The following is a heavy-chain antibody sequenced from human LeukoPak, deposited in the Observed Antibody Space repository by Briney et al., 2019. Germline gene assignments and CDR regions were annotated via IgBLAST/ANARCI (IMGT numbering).Heavy chain of an antibody. CDR2: IYHSGST. D-gene: IGHD3-3*01. Sequence: SETLSLTCAVYGGSFSGYYWSWVRQPPGKGLEWIGEIYHSGSTNYNPSLKSRVTISVDKSKNQFSLKLSSVTAADTAVYYCARRSGNYYYYYGMDVWGQGTTVTVSS. V-gene: IGHV4-34*01. CDR1: GGSFSGYY. J-gene: IGHJ6*02. CDR3: ARRSGNYYYYYGMDV.